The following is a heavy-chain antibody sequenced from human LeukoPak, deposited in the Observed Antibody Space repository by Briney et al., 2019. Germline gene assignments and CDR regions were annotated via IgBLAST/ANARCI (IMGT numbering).Heavy chain of an antibody. D-gene: IGHD3-22*01. CDR2: ISSSGSTI. CDR3: ARGRADYYDSSTLGY. Sequence: QSGGSLRLSCAASGFTFSSHEMNWVRQAPGKGLEWVSYISSSGSTIYYADSVKGRFTISRDNAKNSLYLQMNSLRAEDTAVYYCARGRADYYDSSTLGYWGQGTLVTVSS. J-gene: IGHJ4*02. CDR1: GFTFSSHE. V-gene: IGHV3-48*03.